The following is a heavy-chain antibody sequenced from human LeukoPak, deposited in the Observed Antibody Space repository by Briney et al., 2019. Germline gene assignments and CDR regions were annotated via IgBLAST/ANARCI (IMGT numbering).Heavy chain of an antibody. CDR3: AKLLGTATTYDS. CDR1: GFTFSGNW. J-gene: IGHJ4*02. V-gene: IGHV3-7*01. D-gene: IGHD5-24*01. Sequence: GGSLRLSCAASGFTFSGNWMSWVRQAPGKGLEWVASINPDGSQKLYVDSVKGRFTISRDSTKSSLYLQMNSLGAEDTAMYYCAKLLGTATTYDSWGQGTRVTVSS. CDR2: INPDGSQK.